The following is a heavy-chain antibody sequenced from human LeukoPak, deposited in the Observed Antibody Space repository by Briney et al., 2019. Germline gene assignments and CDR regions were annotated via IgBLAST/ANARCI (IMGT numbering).Heavy chain of an antibody. CDR2: VKQDGSEK. V-gene: IGHV3-7*01. Sequence: GGSLRLSCAASGFTFSRYWMSWVRQAPGKGLEWVANVKQDGSEKYYVDSVKGRFTISRHNAKNSLYLQINRLRAEDTAVYYCARVLEAASFDYWGQGILVTVSS. CDR1: GFTFSRYW. D-gene: IGHD6-25*01. J-gene: IGHJ4*02. CDR3: ARVLEAASFDY.